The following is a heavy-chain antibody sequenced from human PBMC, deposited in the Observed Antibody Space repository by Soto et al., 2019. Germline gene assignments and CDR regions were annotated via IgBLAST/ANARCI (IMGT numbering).Heavy chain of an antibody. CDR1: GGTFSSYT. CDR3: AREDGSGTTYYYCMDV. V-gene: IGHV1-69*08. Sequence: QVQLVQSGAEVKKPGSSVKVSCKASGGTFSSYTLNWVRQAPGQGLEWMGRIIPILDIAIYAQKFQGRVTITADKSTSTAYMEVSSLRSEDTAVYYCAREDGSGTTYYYCMDVWGQGTTVTVSS. J-gene: IGHJ6*02. CDR2: IIPILDIA. D-gene: IGHD3-10*01.